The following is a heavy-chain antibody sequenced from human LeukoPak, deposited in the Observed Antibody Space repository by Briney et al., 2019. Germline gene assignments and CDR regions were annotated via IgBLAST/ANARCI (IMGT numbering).Heavy chain of an antibody. CDR1: GYTFINYY. CDR3: ARPVDTASLVN. D-gene: IGHD5-18*01. J-gene: IGHJ4*02. Sequence: ASVKVSCKASGYTFINYYMHWVRQAPGQGLEWMGIINPSGGSAYYAQKFQGRVTMTSDVSTSTFHMELSSLRSEDTAVYYCARPVDTASLVNWGQGSLVTVSS. CDR2: INPSGGSA. V-gene: IGHV1-46*01.